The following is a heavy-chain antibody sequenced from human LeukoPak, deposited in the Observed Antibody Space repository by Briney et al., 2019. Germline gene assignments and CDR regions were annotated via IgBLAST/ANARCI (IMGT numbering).Heavy chain of an antibody. V-gene: IGHV3-7*01. J-gene: IGHJ4*02. CDR3: VRDSSTPDY. CDR1: GFTFTSYW. D-gene: IGHD3-10*01. Sequence: PGGSLRLSCAASGFTFTSYWMSWVRQAPGKGLAWEANINQDGSEKYYVDSVKGRFTISRDNARNSLHLQMNSLRAEDTAVYYCVRDSSTPDYWGQGTLVTVSS. CDR2: INQDGSEK.